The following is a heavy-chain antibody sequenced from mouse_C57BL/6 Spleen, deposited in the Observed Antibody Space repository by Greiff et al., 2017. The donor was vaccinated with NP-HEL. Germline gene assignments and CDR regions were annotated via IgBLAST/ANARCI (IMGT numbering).Heavy chain of an antibody. V-gene: IGHV5-9*01. J-gene: IGHJ4*01. CDR1: GFTFSSYT. Sequence: LVESGGGLVKPGGSLKLSCAASGFTFSSYTMSWVRQTPEKRLEWVATISGGGGNTYYPDSVKGRFTISRDNDKNTLYLQMSRLRSEDTALYYCARQRIFYEEGYAMDYWGQGTSVTVSS. CDR3: ARQRIFYEEGYAMDY. D-gene: IGHD2-12*01. CDR2: ISGGGGNT.